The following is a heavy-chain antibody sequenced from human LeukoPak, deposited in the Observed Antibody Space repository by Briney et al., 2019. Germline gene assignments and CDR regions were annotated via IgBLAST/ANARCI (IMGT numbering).Heavy chain of an antibody. CDR1: GFTFNSYW. CDR3: VRGGSIVVIVAETYGFDY. V-gene: IGHV3-7*01. Sequence: GGSLRLSCAASGFTFNSYWMSWVRQAPGKGLEWVASIKQDGSEKKYVDSVKGRFTISRDNAKNSLYPQMDSLRAEDTAVYYCVRGGSIVVIVAETYGFDYWGQGTRVTVSS. J-gene: IGHJ4*02. CDR2: IKQDGSEK. D-gene: IGHD6-13*01.